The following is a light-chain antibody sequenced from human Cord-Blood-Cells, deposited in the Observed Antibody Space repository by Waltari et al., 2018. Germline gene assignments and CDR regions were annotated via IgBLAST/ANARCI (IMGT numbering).Light chain of an antibody. J-gene: IGLJ3*02. V-gene: IGLV6-57*03. CDR3: QSYDSSNWV. Sequence: NFMLTQPHSVSESPGKTVTISCPRSSRSIASNYAQWYQPRPGSAPTTVSYEDNQRPSGVPDRFSGSIDSSSNSASLTIAGLKTEDEADYYCQSYDSSNWVFGGGTKLTVL. CDR1: SRSIASNY. CDR2: EDN.